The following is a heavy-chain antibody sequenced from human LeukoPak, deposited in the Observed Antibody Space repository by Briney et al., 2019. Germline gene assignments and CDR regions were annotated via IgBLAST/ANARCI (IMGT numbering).Heavy chain of an antibody. CDR3: AKVPYDFWSGFQTYFDY. Sequence: PSGGSLRLSCAASGFTFSSYGMHWVRQAPGKGLEWVAVIWYDGSNKYYADSVKGRFTISRDNSKNTLYLQMNSLRAEDTAVYYCAKVPYDFWSGFQTYFDYWGQGTLVTVSS. D-gene: IGHD3-3*01. V-gene: IGHV3-33*06. J-gene: IGHJ4*02. CDR2: IWYDGSNK. CDR1: GFTFSSYG.